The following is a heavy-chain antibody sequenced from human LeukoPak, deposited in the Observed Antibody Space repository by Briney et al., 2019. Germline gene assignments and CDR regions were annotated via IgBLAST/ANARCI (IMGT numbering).Heavy chain of an antibody. J-gene: IGHJ4*02. CDR2: IGSSGSTT. Sequence: TGGSLRLSCAASGFTFSSYEMNWVRQAPGKGLEWVSYIGSSGSTTYYADSVKGRFTISRDNAKNSLYLQMNSLRAEDTAVYYCATGDDFWSGFSQLDYWGQGTLVTVSS. V-gene: IGHV3-48*03. D-gene: IGHD3-3*01. CDR1: GFTFSSYE. CDR3: ATGDDFWSGFSQLDY.